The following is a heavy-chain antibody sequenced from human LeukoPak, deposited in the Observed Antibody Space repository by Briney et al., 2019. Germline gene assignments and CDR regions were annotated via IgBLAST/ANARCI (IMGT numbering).Heavy chain of an antibody. V-gene: IGHV3-23*01. CDR2: ISGSGGST. Sequence: GGSLRLSCAASGFTFSSYAMSWVRQAPGKGLECVSAISGSGGSTYYADSVKGRFTISRDNSKNTLYLQMNSLRAEDTAVYYCAKPGMTTVTPGPKYYFDYWGQGTLVTVSS. J-gene: IGHJ4*02. CDR1: GFTFSSYA. D-gene: IGHD4-17*01. CDR3: AKPGMTTVTPGPKYYFDY.